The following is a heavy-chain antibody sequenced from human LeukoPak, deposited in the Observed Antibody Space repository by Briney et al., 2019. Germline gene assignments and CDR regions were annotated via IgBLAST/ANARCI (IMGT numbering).Heavy chain of an antibody. CDR3: ASDYYDRSQY. V-gene: IGHV3-48*03. D-gene: IGHD3-22*01. J-gene: IGHJ4*02. CDR2: ISSTGSTI. Sequence: GGSQRLSCAASGFTFSSYEMNWVRQAPGKGLGWVSYISSTGSTICYADSVKGRFTISRDNAKNSLYLQMNSLRAEDTAVYYCASDYYDRSQYWGQGTLVTVSS. CDR1: GFTFSSYE.